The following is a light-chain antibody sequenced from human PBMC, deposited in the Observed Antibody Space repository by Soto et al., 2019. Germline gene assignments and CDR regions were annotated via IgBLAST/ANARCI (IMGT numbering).Light chain of an antibody. CDR2: LEGSGSY. J-gene: IGLJ1*01. CDR1: SGHSSYI. V-gene: IGLV4-60*02. CDR3: ETWDSNTHV. Sequence: QLVLTQSSSASASLGSSVKLTCTLSSGHSSYIIAWHQQQPGKAPRYLMKLEGSGSYNKGSGVPDRFSGSSSGADRYLTIANLQFEDEADYYCETWDSNTHVFGTGTKATVL.